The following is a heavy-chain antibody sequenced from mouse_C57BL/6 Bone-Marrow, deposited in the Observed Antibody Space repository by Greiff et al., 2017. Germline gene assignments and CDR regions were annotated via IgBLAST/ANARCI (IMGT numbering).Heavy chain of an antibody. J-gene: IGHJ3*01. CDR1: GYTFTDYY. Sequence: EVKLQQSGPELVKPGASVKISCKASGYTFTDYYMNWVKQSHGKSLEWIGDINPNNGGTSYNQKFKGKATLTVDKSSSTAYMELRSLTSEDSAVYYCARSDYGSIPFAYWGQGTLVTVSA. CDR2: INPNNGGT. CDR3: ARSDYGSIPFAY. D-gene: IGHD1-1*01. V-gene: IGHV1-26*01.